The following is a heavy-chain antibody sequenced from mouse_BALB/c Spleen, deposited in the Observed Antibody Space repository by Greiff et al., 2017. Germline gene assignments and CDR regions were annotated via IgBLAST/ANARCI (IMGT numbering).Heavy chain of an antibody. D-gene: IGHD4-1*01. J-gene: IGHJ1*01. CDR2: ISSGSSTI. Sequence: DVHLVESGGGLVQPGGSRKLSCAASGFTFSSFGMHWVRQAPEKGLEWVAYISSGSSTIYYADTVKGRFTISRDNPKNTLFLQMTSLRSEDTAMYYCARENWDYWYFDVWGAGTTVTVSS. CDR3: ARENWDYWYFDV. CDR1: GFTFSSFG. V-gene: IGHV5-17*02.